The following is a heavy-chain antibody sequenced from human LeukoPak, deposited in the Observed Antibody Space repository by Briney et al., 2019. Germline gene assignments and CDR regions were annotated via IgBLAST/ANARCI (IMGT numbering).Heavy chain of an antibody. CDR2: IHFSGST. CDR1: GGSFSGYY. D-gene: IGHD1-1*01. V-gene: IGHV4-34*01. CDR3: ARRGTTAAHARVDAFDI. J-gene: IGHJ3*02. Sequence: SETLSLTCAVYGGSFSGYYWGWIRQPPGKGLEWIGSIHFSGSTYYNPSLKSRVTISVDTSKNQFSLKVNSVTAADTAVYYCARRGTTAAHARVDAFDIWGQGTMVAVSS.